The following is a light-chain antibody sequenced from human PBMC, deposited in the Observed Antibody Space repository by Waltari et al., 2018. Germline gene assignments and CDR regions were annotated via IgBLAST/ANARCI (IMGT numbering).Light chain of an antibody. CDR3: QQFYSYPLT. CDR2: SAS. V-gene: IGKV1-13*02. CDR1: QGMRGN. Sequence: AIQLTQSPSSLSASVGDRVTLTCRACQGMRGNLTWYQQKAGRAPKLLIYSASSLESGVPSRCSGSGSGTDFTLTISSLQPEDFATYYCQQFYSYPLTFGGGTKVEIK. J-gene: IGKJ4*01.